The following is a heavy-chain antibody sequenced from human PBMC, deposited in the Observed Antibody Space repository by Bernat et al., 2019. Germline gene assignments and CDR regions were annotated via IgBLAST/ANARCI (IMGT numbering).Heavy chain of an antibody. V-gene: IGHV1-3*01. Sequence: QVQLVQSGAEVKKPGASVKVSCKTSGYTFTSYAMHWVRQAPGQRLEWMGLINAGSGNTKYSQKFHGRVTITRDTSASTAYMELSSLRSEDTALYYCAREVAGTGGYLQHWGQGTLVTVSS. CDR3: AREVAGTGGYLQH. J-gene: IGHJ1*01. D-gene: IGHD6-19*01. CDR1: GYTFTSYA. CDR2: INAGSGNT.